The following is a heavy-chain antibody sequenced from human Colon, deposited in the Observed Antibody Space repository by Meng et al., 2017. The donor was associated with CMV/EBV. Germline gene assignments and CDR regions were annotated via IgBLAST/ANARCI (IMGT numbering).Heavy chain of an antibody. CDR1: GYTFTGYR. CDR3: ARGYSSGYYTFDY. V-gene: IGHV1-46*01. J-gene: IGHJ4*02. CDR2: INPSGGST. Sequence: ASVKVSCKASGYTFTGYRIHWVRQAPGQGLEWMGIINPSGGSTSYAQKFQGRVTMTRDTSTSTVYMELSSLRSEDTAVYYCARGYSSGYYTFDYWGQGTLVTVSS. D-gene: IGHD6-19*01.